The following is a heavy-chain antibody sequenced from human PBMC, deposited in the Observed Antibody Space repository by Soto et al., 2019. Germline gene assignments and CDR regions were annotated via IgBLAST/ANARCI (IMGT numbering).Heavy chain of an antibody. Sequence: PEGSLKISCHGSGYSFTNYWIAWGRQVPWKGLEWMGIIYPGDSDTRYSPSFQGQVTISADESISTAYLQWSSLKASDTAIYYCARHETRYISSENNHYYGMDVWGRGTTVTVSS. J-gene: IGHJ6*02. CDR1: GYSFTNYW. CDR3: ARHETRYISSENNHYYGMDV. V-gene: IGHV5-51*01. D-gene: IGHD6-6*01. CDR2: IYPGDSDT.